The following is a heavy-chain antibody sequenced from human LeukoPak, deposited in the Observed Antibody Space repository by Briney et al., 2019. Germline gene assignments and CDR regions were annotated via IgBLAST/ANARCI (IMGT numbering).Heavy chain of an antibody. CDR1: GFTFSSYA. J-gene: IGHJ3*02. CDR2: ISYDGSNE. V-gene: IGHV3-30*04. D-gene: IGHD3-9*01. CDR3: ARLHDDILTGYNDAFDI. Sequence: SGGSLRLSCAASGFTFSSYAMHWVRQAPGKGLEWVAVISYDGSNEYYADSVKGRFTISRDNSKNTLYLQMNSLRAEDTAVYYCARLHDDILTGYNDAFDIWGQGTMVTVSS.